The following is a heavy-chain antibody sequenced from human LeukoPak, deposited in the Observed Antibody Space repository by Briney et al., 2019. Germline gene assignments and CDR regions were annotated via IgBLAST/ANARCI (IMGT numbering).Heavy chain of an antibody. J-gene: IGHJ4*02. D-gene: IGHD5-24*01. CDR2: IYYSGST. Sequence: SETLSLTCTVSGGSISSGDYYWSWIRQPPGKGLEWIGYIYYSGSTYYNPSLKSRVTISVDTSKNQFSLKLSSVTAADTAVYYCARGGPSRDGYNFGYWGQGTLVTVSS. V-gene: IGHV4-30-4*08. CDR1: GGSISSGDYY. CDR3: ARGGPSRDGYNFGY.